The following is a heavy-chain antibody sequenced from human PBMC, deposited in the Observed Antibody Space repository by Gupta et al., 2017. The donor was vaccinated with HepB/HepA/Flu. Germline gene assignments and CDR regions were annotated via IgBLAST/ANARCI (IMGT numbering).Heavy chain of an antibody. J-gene: IGHJ1*01. Sequence: QVQLQQWGARLFTPSETLSLTCAVYGGSFSGYYWSWLRQPPGKGLEWIGEINHSGSTNYNPSLKSRVTISVATSKNQYSLKLSSVTAADTAVYYCARGRKGYRTRDIVVVPAVRTGGYFQHWGQGTLVTVSS. CDR2: INHSGST. D-gene: IGHD2-2*01. V-gene: IGHV4-34*01. CDR3: ARGRKGYRTRDIVVVPAVRTGGYFQH. CDR1: GGSFSGYY.